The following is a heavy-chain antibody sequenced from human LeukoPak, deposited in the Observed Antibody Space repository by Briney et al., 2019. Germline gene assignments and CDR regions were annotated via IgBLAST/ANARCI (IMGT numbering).Heavy chain of an antibody. Sequence: KPSETLSLTCTVSGGSISSYYSSWIRQPPGKGLEWIGYIYSSGSTNYNPSLKRRDAISIDTTNNQITLKLSSVTAADTDVYYCARGTMVRGVIDHYYFDYWGQGTLITVSS. V-gene: IGHV4-59*01. D-gene: IGHD3-10*01. CDR2: IYSSGST. CDR1: GGSISSYY. J-gene: IGHJ4*02. CDR3: ARGTMVRGVIDHYYFDY.